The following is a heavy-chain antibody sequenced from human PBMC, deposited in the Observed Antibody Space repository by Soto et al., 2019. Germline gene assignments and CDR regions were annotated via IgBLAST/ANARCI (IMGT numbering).Heavy chain of an antibody. V-gene: IGHV3-9*01. CDR2: ISWNSGSI. J-gene: IGHJ6*03. CDR1: GFTFDDYA. CDR3: AKSSTDYYYYMDV. D-gene: IGHD2-2*01. Sequence: VQLVESGGGLVQPGRSLRLSCAASGFTFDDYAMHWVRQAPGKGLEWVSGISWNSGSIGYADSVKGRFTISRDNAKNSLYLQMNSLRAEDTALYYCAKSSTDYYYYMDVWGKGTTVTVSS.